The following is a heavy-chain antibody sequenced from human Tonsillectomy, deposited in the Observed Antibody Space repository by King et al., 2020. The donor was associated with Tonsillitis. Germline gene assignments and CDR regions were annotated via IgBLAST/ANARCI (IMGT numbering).Heavy chain of an antibody. J-gene: IGHJ3*02. Sequence: ITLKESGPTLVKPTQTLSLTCTFSGFSLSTSGVGVGWIRQPPGKALEWLTLIYWSDDKSYSPSLKSRLTITKDTSKNQVGLTMTNMDPVDTATYYCARAVLLWFGELFPDAFDIWGQGTMVTVSS. CDR3: ARAVLLWFGELFPDAFDI. CDR1: GFSLSTSGVG. D-gene: IGHD3-10*01. V-gene: IGHV2-5*01. CDR2: IYWSDDK.